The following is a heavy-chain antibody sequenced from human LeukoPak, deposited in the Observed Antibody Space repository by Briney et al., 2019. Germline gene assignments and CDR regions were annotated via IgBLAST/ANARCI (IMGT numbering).Heavy chain of an antibody. J-gene: IGHJ4*02. CDR2: IYYSGST. D-gene: IGHD1-26*01. V-gene: IGHV4-39*07. CDR3: ARARRYSGSYQRWGREFVFVQIQNYFDY. Sequence: MPSETLSLTCTVSGGSISSSSYYWGWIRQPPGKGLEWIGSIYYSGSTYYNPSLKSRVTISVDTSKNQFSLKLSSVTAADTAVYYCARARRYSGSYQRWGREFVFVQIQNYFDYWGQGTLVTVSS. CDR1: GGSISSSSYY.